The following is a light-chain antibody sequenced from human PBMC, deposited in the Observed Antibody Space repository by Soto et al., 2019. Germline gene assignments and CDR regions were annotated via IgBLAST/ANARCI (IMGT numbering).Light chain of an antibody. J-gene: IGLJ1*01. CDR1: SSDVGGYNY. CDR2: DVS. Sequence: QSVLTQPASVPGSPGQSITISCTGTSSDVGGYNYVSWYQQHPGKAPKLMIYDVSNRPSGVSNRFSGSKSGNTASLTISGLQAEDEADYYCSSYPSSSSLVFGTGTKVTVL. CDR3: SSYPSSSSLV. V-gene: IGLV2-14*01.